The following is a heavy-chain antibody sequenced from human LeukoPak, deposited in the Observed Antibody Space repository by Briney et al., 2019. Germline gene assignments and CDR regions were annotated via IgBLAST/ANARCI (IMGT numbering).Heavy chain of an antibody. CDR3: ARTEDIVVVVAASLNGYYFDY. J-gene: IGHJ4*02. CDR2: INPNSGGT. Sequence: ASVTVSCKASGYTFTCYYMHWVRQAPGQGLEWMGRINPNSGGTNYAQKFQGRVTMNRDTSISTAYMELSRLRSDDTAVYYCARTEDIVVVVAASLNGYYFDYWGQGTLVTVSS. V-gene: IGHV1-2*06. D-gene: IGHD2-15*01. CDR1: GYTFTCYY.